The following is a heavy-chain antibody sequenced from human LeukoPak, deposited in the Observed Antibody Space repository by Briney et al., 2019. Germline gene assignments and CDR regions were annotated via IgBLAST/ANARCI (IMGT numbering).Heavy chain of an antibody. V-gene: IGHV4-59*01. CDR1: GGSISSYY. Sequence: SETLSLTCTVSGGSISSYYWSWIRQPPGKGLEWIGYIYYSGSTNYNPSLKSRVTISVDTSKNQFSLKLSSVTAADTAVYYCARDPAVAYDSSGSLDYWGQGTLVTVSS. CDR2: IYYSGST. J-gene: IGHJ4*02. D-gene: IGHD3-22*01. CDR3: ARDPAVAYDSSGSLDY.